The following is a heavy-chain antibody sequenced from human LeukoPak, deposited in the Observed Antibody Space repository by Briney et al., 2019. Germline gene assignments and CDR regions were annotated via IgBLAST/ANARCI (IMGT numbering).Heavy chain of an antibody. V-gene: IGHV3-23*01. D-gene: IGHD6-13*01. CDR2: ISGSGGST. CDR1: GFTFSSYA. Sequence: GGSLRLSCASSGFTFSSYAMSWVRQAPGKGLEWVSAISGSGGSTYYADSVKGRFTISRDNSKNTLYLQMNSMRAEDTAVYYCAKDSTYSSSWPDAFDIWGQGTMVTVSS. CDR3: AKDSTYSSSWPDAFDI. J-gene: IGHJ3*02.